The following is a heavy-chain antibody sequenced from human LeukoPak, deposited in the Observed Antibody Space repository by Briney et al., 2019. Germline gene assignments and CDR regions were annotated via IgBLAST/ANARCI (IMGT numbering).Heavy chain of an antibody. CDR3: ARDSMVAGTITNWFDP. J-gene: IGHJ5*02. D-gene: IGHD6-19*01. CDR2: IGISSGNT. V-gene: IGHV3-48*01. CDR1: GFTFSDYS. Sequence: GGSLRLSCAASGFTFSDYSMNWVRQAPGKGLEWISYIGISSGNTKYADSVKGRFTISGDNSKNTLYLQMNSLRAEDTAVYYCARDSMVAGTITNWFDPWGQGTLVTVSS.